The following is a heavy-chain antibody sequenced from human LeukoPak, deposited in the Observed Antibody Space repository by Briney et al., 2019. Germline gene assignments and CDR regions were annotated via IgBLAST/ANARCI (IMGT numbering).Heavy chain of an antibody. D-gene: IGHD3-10*01. CDR2: IYYSGNT. CDR3: ASRPYGGFGELIY. CDR1: GGSISSGGYY. J-gene: IGHJ4*02. Sequence: PSETLSLTCTVSGGSISSGGYYWSWIRQYPGKGLEWIGYIYYSGNTYYNPSLKSRVTISVDTSKIQLSLKLNSVTAADTAVYYCASRPYGGFGELIYWGQGTLVTVSS. V-gene: IGHV4-31*03.